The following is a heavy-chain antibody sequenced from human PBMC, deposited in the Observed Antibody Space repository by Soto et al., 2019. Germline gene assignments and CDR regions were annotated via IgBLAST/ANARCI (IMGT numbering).Heavy chain of an antibody. V-gene: IGHV1-69*01. CDR3: ARGAYCGGDCYSIFDY. D-gene: IGHD2-21*02. Sequence: QVQLVQSGAEVKKPGSSVKVSCKASGGTFSSYAISWVRQAPGQGLEWMGGIIPLFGTANYAQKFQGRVTITADESTSTAYMELSSLRSEDTAVYYCARGAYCGGDCYSIFDYWGQGTLVTVSS. CDR2: IIPLFGTA. J-gene: IGHJ4*02. CDR1: GGTFSSYA.